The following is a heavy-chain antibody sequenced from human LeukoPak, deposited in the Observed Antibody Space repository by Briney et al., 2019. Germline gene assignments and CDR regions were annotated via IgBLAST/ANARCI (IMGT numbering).Heavy chain of an antibody. CDR2: ISHSGSA. CDR3: ARERDLAGVVVIRAFDI. D-gene: IGHD3-22*01. V-gene: IGHV4-34*01. J-gene: IGHJ3*02. CDR1: DGSFSGYY. Sequence: SETLSLTCNVYDGSFSGYYCSWIRQPPGKGLEWIGEISHSGSANYNPSLKSRVTILLDTSKNQFSLNLSSVTAADTAVYYCARERDLAGVVVIRAFDIWGQGTMVTVSS.